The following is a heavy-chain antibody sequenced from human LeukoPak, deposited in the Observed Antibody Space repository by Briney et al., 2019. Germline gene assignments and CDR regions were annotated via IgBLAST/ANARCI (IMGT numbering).Heavy chain of an antibody. CDR1: GYTLTSYS. V-gene: IGHV1-2*02. CDR3: ARDIPQKYGMDV. J-gene: IGHJ6*02. Sequence: ASVKVSCKASGYTLTSYSINWVRQAPGQGLEWMGWINPNNDDTNYAQRFQGRVTMTRDTSISTAYMELSGLKSDDTAVYYCARDIPQKYGMDVWGQGTTVTVSS. D-gene: IGHD2/OR15-2a*01. CDR2: INPNNDDT.